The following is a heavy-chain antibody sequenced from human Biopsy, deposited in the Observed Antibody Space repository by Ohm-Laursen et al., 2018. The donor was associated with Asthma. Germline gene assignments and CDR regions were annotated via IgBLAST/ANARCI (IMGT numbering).Heavy chain of an antibody. V-gene: IGHV3-53*01. CDR1: GFAVSRDY. CDR3: ARGYDSSS. J-gene: IGHJ5*02. CDR2: IYSGGTS. D-gene: IGHD6-6*01. Sequence: SLRLSCAASGFAVSRDYMFWVRQAPGKGLEWVSVIYSGGTSHTADSVRGRFTISRDNAKKKLSLQMNSLRAEDTAVYYCARGYDSSSWGQGTPVTVSS.